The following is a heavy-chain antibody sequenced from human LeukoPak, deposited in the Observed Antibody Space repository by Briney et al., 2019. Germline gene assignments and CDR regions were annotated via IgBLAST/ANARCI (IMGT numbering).Heavy chain of an antibody. D-gene: IGHD2-15*01. V-gene: IGHV3-48*01. Sequence: PGRSLRLSCAASGFTFSSYSMNWVRQAPGKGLEWISYIGSSTDIIYYADSVKGRFTISRDNAKKSLYLQMNSLRAEDTAVYYCARSSGGGIGIYYYGLDVWGQGTTVTVSS. CDR3: ARSSGGGIGIYYYGLDV. CDR1: GFTFSSYS. CDR2: IGSSTDII. J-gene: IGHJ6*02.